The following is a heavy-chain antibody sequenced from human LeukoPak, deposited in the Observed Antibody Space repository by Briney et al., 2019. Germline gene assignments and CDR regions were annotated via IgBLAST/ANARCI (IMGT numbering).Heavy chain of an antibody. CDR3: ARDVRIYYYDSSPDY. D-gene: IGHD3-22*01. J-gene: IGHJ4*02. CDR2: IGHNGVNK. V-gene: IGHV3-30*02. Sequence: GGSLRLSCAASGFIFNSYGFHWVRQAPGKGLEWVAYIGHNGVNKYYADSVKGRCTISRDSSRNTLSLQMSSLRGEDTAVYYCARDVRIYYYDSSPDYWGPGTLVTVSS. CDR1: GFIFNSYG.